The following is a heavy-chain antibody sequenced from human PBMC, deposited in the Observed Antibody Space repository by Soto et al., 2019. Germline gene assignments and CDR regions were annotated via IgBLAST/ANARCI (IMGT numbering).Heavy chain of an antibody. CDR2: ISYDGSNK. CDR3: AKDLRGAGRAYGMDV. CDR1: GFTFSSYG. J-gene: IGHJ6*02. D-gene: IGHD3-10*01. Sequence: QVQLVESGGGVVQPGRSLRLSCAASGFTFSSYGMHWVRQAPGKGLEWVAVISYDGSNKYYADSVKGRFTISRDNSKNTLYLQMNSLRAGDTAVYYCAKDLRGAGRAYGMDVWGQGTTVTVSS. V-gene: IGHV3-30*18.